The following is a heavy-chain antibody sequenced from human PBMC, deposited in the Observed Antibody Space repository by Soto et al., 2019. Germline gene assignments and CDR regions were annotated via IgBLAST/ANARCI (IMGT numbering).Heavy chain of an antibody. D-gene: IGHD3-22*01. Sequence: PSETLSLTCTVSGGSISSGDYYWSWIRQPPGKGLEWIGYIYYSGSTYYNPSLKSRVTISVDTSKNQFSLKLSSVTAADTAVYYCARSYYYDSSGYSSPFDYWGQGTLVTVSS. V-gene: IGHV4-30-4*01. CDR1: GGSISSGDYY. CDR2: IYYSGST. CDR3: ARSYYYDSSGYSSPFDY. J-gene: IGHJ4*02.